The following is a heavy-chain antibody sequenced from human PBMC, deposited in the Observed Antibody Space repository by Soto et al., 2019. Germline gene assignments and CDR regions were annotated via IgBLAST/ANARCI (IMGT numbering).Heavy chain of an antibody. V-gene: IGHV1-69*12. CDR1: GGTFSSYA. J-gene: IGHJ6*02. CDR2: IIPIFGTA. Sequence: QVQLVQSGAEVKKPGSSVKVSCKASGGTFSSYAISWVRQAPGQGLEWRGGIIPIFGTANYAQKFQGRVTITADESTSTAYMELSSLNSEDTAVEYCGVPRPDYYYYGMDVWGQGTTVTVSS. D-gene: IGHD3-10*01. CDR3: GVPRPDYYYYGMDV.